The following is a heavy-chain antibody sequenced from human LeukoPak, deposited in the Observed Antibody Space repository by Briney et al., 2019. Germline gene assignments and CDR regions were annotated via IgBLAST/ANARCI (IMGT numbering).Heavy chain of an antibody. CDR3: ARGMGQWPYPEYFQH. D-gene: IGHD6-19*01. CDR2: IYHSGST. CDR1: GGSISSSNW. J-gene: IGHJ1*01. V-gene: IGHV4-4*02. Sequence: PSETLSLTCAVSGGSISSSNWWSWVRQPPGKGLERIGEIYHSGSTNYNSSLKSRVTISVDKSKNQFSLKLSSVTAADTAVYYCARGMGQWPYPEYFQHWGQGTLVTVSS.